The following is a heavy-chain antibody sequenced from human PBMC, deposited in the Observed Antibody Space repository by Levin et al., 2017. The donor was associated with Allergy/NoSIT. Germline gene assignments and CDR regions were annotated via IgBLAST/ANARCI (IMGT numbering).Heavy chain of an antibody. D-gene: IGHD3-10*01. CDR1: GFTFSNYA. Sequence: RAGGSLRLSCVASGFTFSNYAMSWVRQAPGKGLEWVSAISVSGTNTYYVDSVKGRFTISRDNSKNSLYLQMNSLRDEDTAVYYCAKDRHGLMFYVSGSYHWFDPWGQGTLVTVSS. CDR2: ISVSGTNT. J-gene: IGHJ5*02. V-gene: IGHV3-23*01. CDR3: AKDRHGLMFYVSGSYHWFDP.